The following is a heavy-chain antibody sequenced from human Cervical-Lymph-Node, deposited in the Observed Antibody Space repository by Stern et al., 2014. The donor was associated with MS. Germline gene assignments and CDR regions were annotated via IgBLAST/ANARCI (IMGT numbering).Heavy chain of an antibody. J-gene: IGHJ4*02. CDR3: ARRIAAVPLDY. CDR2: IWYDGSNK. D-gene: IGHD6-13*01. Sequence: VQLVESGGGVVQPGRSLRLSCAASGFTFSSYGMPWVRQAPGKGLEWVAVIWYDGSNKYYADSVKGRFTISRDNSKNTLYLQMNSLRAEDTAVYYCARRIAAVPLDYWGQGTLVTVSS. CDR1: GFTFSSYG. V-gene: IGHV3-33*01.